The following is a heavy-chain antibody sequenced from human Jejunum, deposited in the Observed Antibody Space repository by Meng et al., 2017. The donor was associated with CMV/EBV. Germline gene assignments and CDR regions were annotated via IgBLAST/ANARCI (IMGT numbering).Heavy chain of an antibody. CDR3: ARGDHCGTTACYPHWFDP. CDR1: SSTYY. D-gene: IGHD2-2*01. CDR2: IYYSGTT. Sequence: SSTYYWGWIRQPPGKGLEWIGTIYYSGTTDYNPSLKSRVTMSVDMSKNQFSLTLTSVTAADTAVYYCARGDHCGTTACYPHWFDPWGQGTLVTVSS. J-gene: IGHJ5*02. V-gene: IGHV4-39*07.